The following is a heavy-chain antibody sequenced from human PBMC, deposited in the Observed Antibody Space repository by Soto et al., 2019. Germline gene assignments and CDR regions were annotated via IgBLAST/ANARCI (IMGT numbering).Heavy chain of an antibody. D-gene: IGHD1-7*01. CDR1: GGSVRDGSYY. J-gene: IGHJ5*02. CDR2: IYHSGST. Sequence: QVQLQESGPGLVKPSETLSLICTVSGGSVRDGSYYWAWLRQPPGKGLEWIGHIYHSGSTIYNPSLKSRVTISIDTSKSQLSLNLNSMTAADTAVYYCAGYNWNYYFDPWGQGTLVTVSS. CDR3: AGYNWNYYFDP. V-gene: IGHV4-61*01.